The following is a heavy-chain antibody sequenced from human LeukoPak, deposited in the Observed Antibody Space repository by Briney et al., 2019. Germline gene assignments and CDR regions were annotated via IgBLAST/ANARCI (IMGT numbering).Heavy chain of an antibody. V-gene: IGHV4-39*01. D-gene: IGHD6-19*01. CDR2: IYYSGST. J-gene: IGHJ4*02. Sequence: PSETLSLTCTVSGGSISSSSYYWGWIRQPPGKGLEWIGSIYYSGSTYYNPSLKSRVTISVDTSKNQFSLKLSSVTAADTAVYHCARGAHHSGWLWGQGTLVTVSS. CDR1: GGSISSSSYY. CDR3: ARGAHHSGWL.